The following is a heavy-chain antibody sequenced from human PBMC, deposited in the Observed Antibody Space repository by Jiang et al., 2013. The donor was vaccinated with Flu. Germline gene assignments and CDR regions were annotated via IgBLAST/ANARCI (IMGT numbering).Heavy chain of an antibody. V-gene: IGHV4-30-4*01. D-gene: IGHD3-10*01. Sequence: GDSVKSDTSYWTWIRQSPGKGLEWIGYTHYSGSTYYNPSLNSRASISVDTSKARFSLILASVTAADTALYYCARGAYYYASGKFDSWGQGILVTVSS. CDR3: ARGAYYYASGKFDS. J-gene: IGHJ4*02. CDR2: THYSGST. CDR1: GDSVKSDTSY.